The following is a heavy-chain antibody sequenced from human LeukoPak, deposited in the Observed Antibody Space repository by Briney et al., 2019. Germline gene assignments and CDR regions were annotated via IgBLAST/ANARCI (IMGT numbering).Heavy chain of an antibody. D-gene: IGHD3-10*01. CDR3: ARGHGSYGSGSYYATVGAH. V-gene: IGHV3-74*01. CDR2: INSDGSST. Sequence: GGSLRLSCAASGFTFSSYWMHRVRQAPGKGLVWVSRINSDGSSTNYADSVKGRFTISRDNANNTLYLQMNSLRAEDTAVYYCARGHGSYGSGSYYATVGAHWGQGTLVTVSS. CDR1: GFTFSSYW. J-gene: IGHJ4*02.